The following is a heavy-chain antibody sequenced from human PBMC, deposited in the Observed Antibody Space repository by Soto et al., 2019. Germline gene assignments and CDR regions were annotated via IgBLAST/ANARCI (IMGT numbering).Heavy chain of an antibody. J-gene: IGHJ5*02. CDR3: ARSPLFLWFGELSHNWFAP. D-gene: IGHD3-10*01. CDR1: GGSISRYY. V-gene: IGHV4-59*08. CDR2: IYNSGST. Sequence: SETLSLTCTVSGGSISRYYWSLIRQPPGKGLEWIGYIYNSGSTNYNPSLKSRVNISVDTAKNPFSPKLRPVTAADTAVYYCARSPLFLWFGELSHNWFAPWGQGTLVIVT.